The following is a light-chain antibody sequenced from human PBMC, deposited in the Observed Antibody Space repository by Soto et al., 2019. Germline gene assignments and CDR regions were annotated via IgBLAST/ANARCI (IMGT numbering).Light chain of an antibody. CDR2: EVS. Sequence: QSALTQPASVSGSPGQSITISCTGTSSDVGGYNYVSWYQHHPGKAPKLMIYEVSNRPSGLSNRFSGSKSVNTASLTISGLQAEDEADYYCSSYTSSSTRVFGGGTQLTVL. CDR3: SSYTSSSTRV. J-gene: IGLJ3*02. V-gene: IGLV2-14*01. CDR1: SSDVGGYNY.